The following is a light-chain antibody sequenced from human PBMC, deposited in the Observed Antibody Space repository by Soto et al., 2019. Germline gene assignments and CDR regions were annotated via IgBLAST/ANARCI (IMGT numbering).Light chain of an antibody. Sequence: DIQMTQSPSSLSASVGDRVSITCRASQTIITYLNWYQQKPGKAPKLLISAASNLQSGVPSRFSGSGSETEFTLTFSSVQPEDFATYYCQQSYSTPRTFGQGTKLEIK. CDR1: QTIITY. CDR3: QQSYSTPRT. CDR2: AAS. V-gene: IGKV1-39*01. J-gene: IGKJ2*01.